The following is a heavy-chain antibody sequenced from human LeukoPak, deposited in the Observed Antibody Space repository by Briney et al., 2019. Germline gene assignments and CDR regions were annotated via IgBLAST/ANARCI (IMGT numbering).Heavy chain of an antibody. CDR1: GLSFSNYW. CDR3: TGDTFGARDC. D-gene: IGHD3-10*01. V-gene: IGHV3-74*01. J-gene: IGHJ4*02. CDR2: ITPEETTI. Sequence: GRSLRLSREASGLSFSNYWMHWVRHAPRKGLVWVSRITPEETTISYADSVKGRSTISSENARNTLYLQINMLRAEDTAVYCWTGDTFGARDCWGQGTLVTVSS.